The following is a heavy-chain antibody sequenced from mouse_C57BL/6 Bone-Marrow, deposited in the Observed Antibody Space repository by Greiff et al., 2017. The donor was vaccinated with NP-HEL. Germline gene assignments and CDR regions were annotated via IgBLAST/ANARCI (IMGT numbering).Heavy chain of an antibody. V-gene: IGHV5-2*01. CDR3: ARRITTVVATLWYFDV. J-gene: IGHJ1*03. CDR2: INSDGGST. Sequence: EVQLVESGGGLVQPGESLKLSCESNEYEFPSHDMSWVRKTPEKRLELVAAINSDGGSTYYPDTMERRFIISRDNTKKTLYLQMSSLRSEDTALYYCARRITTVVATLWYFDVWGTGTTVTVSS. D-gene: IGHD1-1*01. CDR1: EYEFPSHD.